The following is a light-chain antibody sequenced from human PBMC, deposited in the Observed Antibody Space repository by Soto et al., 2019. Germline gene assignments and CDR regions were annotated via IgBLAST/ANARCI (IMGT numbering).Light chain of an antibody. CDR3: HQYNDWPQALT. Sequence: VMTQSPATLSVSPGETATLSCRASQRVSSSLAWYQQRPGQAPRLLISGASTRAAGVPARFSGSGSGTEFTLTISSLQPEDFAVYYCHQYNDWPQALTFGGGTKVEMK. V-gene: IGKV3-15*01. CDR1: QRVSSS. CDR2: GAS. J-gene: IGKJ4*01.